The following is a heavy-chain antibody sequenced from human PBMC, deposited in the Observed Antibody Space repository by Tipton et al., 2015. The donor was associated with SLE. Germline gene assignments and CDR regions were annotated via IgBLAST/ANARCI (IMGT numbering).Heavy chain of an antibody. D-gene: IGHD2-2*01. J-gene: IGHJ4*02. CDR1: GGSISSYY. CDR2: IYYSGST. V-gene: IGHV4-39*07. CDR3: ARGDKVVVPAAKFVY. Sequence: TLSLTCTVSGGSISSYYWGWIRQPPGKGLEWIGSIYYSGSTYYNPSLKSRVTISVDASKNQFSLKLSSVTAADTAVYYCARGDKVVVPAAKFVYWGQGTLVTVSS.